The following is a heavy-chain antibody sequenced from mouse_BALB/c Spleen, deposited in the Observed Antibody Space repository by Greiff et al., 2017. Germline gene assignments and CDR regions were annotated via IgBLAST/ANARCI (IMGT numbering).Heavy chain of an antibody. D-gene: IGHD2-14*01. Sequence: VQLQESGAELAKPGASVKMSCKASGYTFTSYWMHWVKQRPGQGLEWIGYINPSTGYTEYNQKFKDKATLTADKSSSTAYMQLSSLTSEDSAVYYCARLRYGPDYWGQGTLVTVSA. CDR2: INPSTGYT. V-gene: IGHV1-7*01. CDR1: GYTFTSYW. J-gene: IGHJ3*01. CDR3: ARLRYGPDY.